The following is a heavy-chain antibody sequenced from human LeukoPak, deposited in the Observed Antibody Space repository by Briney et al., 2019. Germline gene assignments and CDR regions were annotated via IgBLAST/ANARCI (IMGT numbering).Heavy chain of an antibody. V-gene: IGHV3-11*04. D-gene: IGHD3-9*01. CDR1: GFTFSDYY. Sequence: GGSLRLSCAASGFTFSDYYMSWIRQAPGKGLEWVSYISSSGSTIYYADSVKGRFTISRDNAKNSLYLQMNSLRAEDTAVYYCVRDYENLTGSKTRFHYWGQGTPVTVSS. CDR3: VRDYENLTGSKTRFHY. J-gene: IGHJ4*02. CDR2: ISSSGSTI.